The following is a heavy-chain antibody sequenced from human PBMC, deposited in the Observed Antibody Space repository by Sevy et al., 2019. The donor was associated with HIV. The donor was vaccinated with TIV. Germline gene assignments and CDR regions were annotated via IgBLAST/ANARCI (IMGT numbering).Heavy chain of an antibody. Sequence: GGSLRLSCAASGITFKNYAMNWVRQAPGKGLNWVSSIFGSGGTTYYADSVRGRFTISRDTSKNNLFLQMNSLRTEDTTLYYCAGGRFESNGSFDAFDIWGQGTMLTVSS. D-gene: IGHD3-22*01. CDR3: AGGRFESNGSFDAFDI. V-gene: IGHV3-23*01. CDR2: IFGSGGTT. J-gene: IGHJ3*02. CDR1: GITFKNYA.